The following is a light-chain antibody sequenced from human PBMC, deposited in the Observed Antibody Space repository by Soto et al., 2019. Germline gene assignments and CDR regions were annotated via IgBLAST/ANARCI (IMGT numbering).Light chain of an antibody. J-gene: IGKJ4*01. CDR1: QSVNSW. V-gene: IGKV1-5*01. Sequence: DIQLTQSPSILSASIGDRVAITCRASQSVNSWLAWYQQKPGKAPKLLIYDASSLESGVPSKFIGSGSGTEFTLTIRSLQPDDFATYYCQQYNSYPLTFGGGTKVEIK. CDR3: QQYNSYPLT. CDR2: DAS.